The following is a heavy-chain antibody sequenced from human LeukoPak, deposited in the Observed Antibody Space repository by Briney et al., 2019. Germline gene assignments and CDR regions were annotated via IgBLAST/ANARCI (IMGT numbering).Heavy chain of an antibody. CDR2: ISSSSSYT. V-gene: IGHV3-11*05. D-gene: IGHD5-18*01. Sequence: GGSLRLSCAASGFNFNTYEMNWVRQAPGKGLEWVSYISSSSSYTNYADSVKGRFTISRDNAKNSLYLQMNSLRAEDTAVYYCARERVDTAMVTGAFDIWGQGTMVTVSS. CDR3: ARERVDTAMVTGAFDI. CDR1: GFNFNTYE. J-gene: IGHJ3*02.